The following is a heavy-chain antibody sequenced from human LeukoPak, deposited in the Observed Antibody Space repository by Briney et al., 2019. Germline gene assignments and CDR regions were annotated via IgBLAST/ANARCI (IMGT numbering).Heavy chain of an antibody. CDR2: ISSDGRVE. J-gene: IGHJ4*02. Sequence: PGGSLRLSCAASGFGFASYEMNWVRQAPGKGLEWVSHISSDGRVETYLDSVRGRFTMSRDNAKDLLFLQMNGLRAEDTAVYYCARDSLNGPFVISLDYWGQGALVTVSS. V-gene: IGHV3-48*03. CDR1: GFGFASYE. D-gene: IGHD3-9*01. CDR3: ARDSLNGPFVISLDY.